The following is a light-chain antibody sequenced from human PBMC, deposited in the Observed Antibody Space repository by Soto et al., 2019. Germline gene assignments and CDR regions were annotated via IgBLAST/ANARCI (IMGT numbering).Light chain of an antibody. V-gene: IGKV3-20*01. Sequence: EIVLTQSPGTLSLSPGEGATLSCRASQSVSSTYLAWYQQKPGQAPRLLIYGASTRATGIPDRFSGSGSGTDFTLTISRLEPEDFAVYFCQQYDGSSQYTFGQGTKLEIK. CDR1: QSVSSTY. CDR2: GAS. CDR3: QQYDGSSQYT. J-gene: IGKJ2*01.